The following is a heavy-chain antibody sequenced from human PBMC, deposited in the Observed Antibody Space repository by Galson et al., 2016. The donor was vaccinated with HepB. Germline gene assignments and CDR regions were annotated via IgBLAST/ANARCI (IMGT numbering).Heavy chain of an antibody. D-gene: IGHD3-10*01. J-gene: IGHJ4*02. V-gene: IGHV3-21*01. Sequence: LRLSCAASGFTFNTYSMNWFRQAPGKGLEWVSSISSSGGYTHYTDSVKGRFTISRDNAKNSLYLQMSSLRAEDTAVYYCADLQGFRELPFDYWGQGTLVTVSS. CDR2: ISSSGGYT. CDR1: GFTFNTYS. CDR3: ADLQGFRELPFDY.